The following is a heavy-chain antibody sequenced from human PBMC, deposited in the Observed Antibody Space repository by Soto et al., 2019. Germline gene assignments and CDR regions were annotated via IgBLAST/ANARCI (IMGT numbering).Heavy chain of an antibody. CDR2: TTPIFGKV. V-gene: IGHV1-69*01. CDR3: ARSLSTYYYDSSGYFPYFDS. D-gene: IGHD3-22*01. Sequence: QVQLVQSGAEVKKPGSSMKVSCKASGNTFSNYGINWVRQAPGQGLEWMGGTTPIFGKVKYAQKFQGRVTITADESTSTAYMELSSLRSEDTAVYYCARSLSTYYYDSSGYFPYFDSWGQGTLVTVSS. CDR1: GNTFSNYG. J-gene: IGHJ4*02.